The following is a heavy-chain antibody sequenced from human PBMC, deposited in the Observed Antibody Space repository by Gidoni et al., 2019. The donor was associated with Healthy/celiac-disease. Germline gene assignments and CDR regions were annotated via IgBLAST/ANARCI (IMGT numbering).Heavy chain of an antibody. CDR3: AKGNLYYYDSSGYYSYYFDY. D-gene: IGHD3-22*01. V-gene: IGHV3-23*01. CDR1: GFPFSAYA. Sequence: VQLLESGGGLVQPGGSLRLSCEASGFPFSAYAMSWVRQAPGKGLEWVAAISGSGGSTYYADSVKVRFTISRDNSKNTLYLPMTSLRAEDTAVYYCAKGNLYYYDSSGYYSYYFDYWGQGTLVTVSS. J-gene: IGHJ4*02. CDR2: ISGSGGST.